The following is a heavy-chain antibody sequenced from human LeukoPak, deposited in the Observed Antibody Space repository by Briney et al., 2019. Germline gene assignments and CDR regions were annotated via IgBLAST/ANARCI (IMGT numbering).Heavy chain of an antibody. D-gene: IGHD3-3*01. CDR3: ARDYSAASNCWSGYRGPYFDY. J-gene: IGHJ4*02. CDR1: GYTFTSYG. V-gene: IGHV1-18*01. CDR2: ISPYNGNT. Sequence: ASVKVSCKASGYTFTSYGISWVRQAPGQGLEWMGWISPYNGNTNYAQKLQSRVTMTTDTSTSTAYMELRSLRSDDTAVYYCARDYSAASNCWSGYRGPYFDYWGQGTLVTVSS.